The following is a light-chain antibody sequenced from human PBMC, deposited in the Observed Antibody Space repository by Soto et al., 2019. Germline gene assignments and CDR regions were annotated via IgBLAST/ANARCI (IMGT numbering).Light chain of an antibody. CDR1: STDIGSYNF. Sequence: QSALTQPASVSGSPGQSITISCTETSTDIGSYNFVSWYQQHPGKAPKLMIYEGSKRPSGVSNRFSGSKSGDTASLTISGIQAEDEADYYCCSYAGSTTSYVFGTGTKLTVL. CDR2: EGS. CDR3: CSYAGSTTSYV. J-gene: IGLJ1*01. V-gene: IGLV2-23*01.